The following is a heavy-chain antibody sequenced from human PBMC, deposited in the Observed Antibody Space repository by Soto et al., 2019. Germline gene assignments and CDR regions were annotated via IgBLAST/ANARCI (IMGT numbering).Heavy chain of an antibody. CDR3: AARHLWSGPWTHTRLDY. J-gene: IGHJ4*02. CDR1: HW. D-gene: IGHD3-3*02. Sequence: HWWNWVRQPPGKGLEWIGQISHSGSTNYNPSLTSRVTISVDKSKNHFSLKLTSVTAADTAVYYCAARHLWSGPWTHTRLDYWGQGTLVTVSS. CDR2: ISHSGST. V-gene: IGHV4-4*02.